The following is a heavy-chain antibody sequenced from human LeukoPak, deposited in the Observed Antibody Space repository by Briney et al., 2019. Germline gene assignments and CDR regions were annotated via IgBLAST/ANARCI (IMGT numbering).Heavy chain of an antibody. CDR1: GFTFSSYA. D-gene: IGHD3-10*01. J-gene: IGHJ4*02. V-gene: IGHV3-23*01. CDR2: ISGSGGRT. CDR3: ASTFETYYYGSGKTTPSDY. Sequence: GGSLRLSCAASGFTFSSYAMSWVRQAPGKGLEWVSAISGSGGRTYYADSVKGRFTISRDNSKNTLYLQMNSLRAEDTAVYYCASTFETYYYGSGKTTPSDYWGQGTLVTVSS.